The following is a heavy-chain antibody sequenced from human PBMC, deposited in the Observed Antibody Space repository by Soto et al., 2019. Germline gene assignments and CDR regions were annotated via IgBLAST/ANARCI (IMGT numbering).Heavy chain of an antibody. CDR3: ARADYGTFDN. J-gene: IGHJ4*02. Sequence: EVQLLESGGGLVQPGGSLRLSCSASGFIFRNYNMHWVRQAPGKGLEYVSGISSNGGSTFYADSVKGRFSISRDNSKNTLHLQMGSLRPEDMGTYYCARADYGTFDNWGQGTLVAVSS. D-gene: IGHD4-17*01. CDR1: GFIFRNYN. V-gene: IGHV3-64*07. CDR2: ISSNGGST.